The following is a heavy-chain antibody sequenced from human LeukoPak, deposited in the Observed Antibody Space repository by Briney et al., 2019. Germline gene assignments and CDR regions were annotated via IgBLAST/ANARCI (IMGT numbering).Heavy chain of an antibody. CDR3: AREGIGGYYPYFDY. CDR1: GFTFSSYE. Sequence: PGGSLRLSCAASGFTFSSYEMNWVRQAPGRGLEWVSYISSSGSTIYYAGSVKGRFTISRDNAKNSLYLQMNSLRAEDTAVYYCAREGIGGYYPYFDYWGQGTLVTVSS. J-gene: IGHJ4*02. D-gene: IGHD3-22*01. CDR2: ISSSGSTI. V-gene: IGHV3-48*03.